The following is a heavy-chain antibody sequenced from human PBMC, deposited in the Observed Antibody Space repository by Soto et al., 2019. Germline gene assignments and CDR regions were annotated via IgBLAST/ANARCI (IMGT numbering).Heavy chain of an antibody. CDR2: IYYSGST. V-gene: IGHV4-59*01. D-gene: IGHD2-15*01. J-gene: IGHJ4*02. Sequence: SETLSLTCTVSGGSISSYYWSWIRQPPGKGLGWIGYIYYSGSTNYNPSLKSRVTISVDTSKNQFSLKLSSVTAADTAVYYCVSSCSGGSCYSSPFDYWGQGTLVTVS. CDR1: GGSISSYY. CDR3: VSSCSGGSCYSSPFDY.